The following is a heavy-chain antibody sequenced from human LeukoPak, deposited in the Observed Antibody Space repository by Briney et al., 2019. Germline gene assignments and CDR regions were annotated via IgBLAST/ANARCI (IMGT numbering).Heavy chain of an antibody. J-gene: IGHJ6*02. Sequence: SETLSLTCTVSGGSISSYYWSWIRQPPGKGLEWIGYIYYSGSTNYNPSLKSRVTISVDTSKNQFSRKLSSVTAADTAVYYCARDGSGSFGSYYYYYGMDVWAKGPRSPSP. V-gene: IGHV4-59*01. D-gene: IGHD3-10*01. CDR1: GGSISSYY. CDR2: IYYSGST. CDR3: ARDGSGSFGSYYYYYGMDV.